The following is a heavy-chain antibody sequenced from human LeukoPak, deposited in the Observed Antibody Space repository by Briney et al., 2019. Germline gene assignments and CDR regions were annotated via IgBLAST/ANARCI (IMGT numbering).Heavy chain of an antibody. Sequence: TGGSLRLSCVVSGFTFSNYEMNWVRQAPGKGLEWLSYISSGSRTLKYADSVKGRLTISRDNAKNSLYLQMTSLRAEDTALYYCARDQMGSEAFDIWRRGTMLTVSS. D-gene: IGHD2-8*01. CDR3: ARDQMGSEAFDI. V-gene: IGHV3-48*03. CDR2: ISSGSRTL. J-gene: IGHJ3*02. CDR1: GFTFSNYE.